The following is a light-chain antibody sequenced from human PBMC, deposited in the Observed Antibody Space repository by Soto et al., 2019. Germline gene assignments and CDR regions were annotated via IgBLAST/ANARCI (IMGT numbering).Light chain of an antibody. CDR3: QQYNNWPRTWT. CDR1: QSVRSN. Sequence: EIVITQSPATLSVSPGERATLSCRASQSVRSNLAWYQQKPGQAPRLLIYGASTRATGIPARFSGSGSGTEFTLTISSLQSEDFAVYYCQQYNNWPRTWTFGQGTKV. J-gene: IGKJ1*01. V-gene: IGKV3-15*01. CDR2: GAS.